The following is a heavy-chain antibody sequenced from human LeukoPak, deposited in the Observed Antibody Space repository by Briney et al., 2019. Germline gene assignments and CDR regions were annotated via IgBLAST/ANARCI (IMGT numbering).Heavy chain of an antibody. D-gene: IGHD1-14*01. CDR3: AKEPADKEYYFDY. J-gene: IGHJ4*02. V-gene: IGHV3-30*18. Sequence: GGSLRLSSAASGFTFSSYGMHWVRQAPGKGLEWVAVISYDGSNKYYADSVKGRFTISRDNSKNTLYLQMNSLRAEDTAVYYCAKEPADKEYYFDYWGQGTLVTVSS. CDR2: ISYDGSNK. CDR1: GFTFSSYG.